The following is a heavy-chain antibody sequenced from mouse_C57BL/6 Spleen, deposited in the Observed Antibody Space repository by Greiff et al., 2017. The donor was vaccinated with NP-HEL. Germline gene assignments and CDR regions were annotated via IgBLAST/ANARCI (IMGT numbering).Heavy chain of an antibody. CDR2: IDPENGDT. CDR3: YYYGSSGAY. CDR1: GFNIKDDY. V-gene: IGHV14-4*01. J-gene: IGHJ3*01. D-gene: IGHD1-1*01. Sequence: EVQLQQSGAELVRPGASVKLSCTAPGFNIKDDYMHWVKQRPEQGLEWIGWIDPENGDTEYASKFQGKATITADTSSNTAYLQLSSLTSEDTAVYFIYYYGSSGAYWGQGTLVTVSA.